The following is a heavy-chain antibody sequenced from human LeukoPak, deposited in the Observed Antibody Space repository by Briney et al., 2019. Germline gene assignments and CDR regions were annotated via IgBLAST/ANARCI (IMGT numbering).Heavy chain of an antibody. CDR1: GFTFSSYR. CDR3: AKDQHYYDSSGYYYYFDY. D-gene: IGHD3-22*01. CDR2: IKQDGSEK. J-gene: IGHJ4*02. V-gene: IGHV3-7*01. Sequence: GGSLRLSCAASGFTFSSYRMSWVRQAPGKGLEWVANIKQDGSEKYYVDSVKGRFTISRDNAKNSLYLQMNSLRAEDTAVYYCAKDQHYYDSSGYYYYFDYWGQGTLVTVSS.